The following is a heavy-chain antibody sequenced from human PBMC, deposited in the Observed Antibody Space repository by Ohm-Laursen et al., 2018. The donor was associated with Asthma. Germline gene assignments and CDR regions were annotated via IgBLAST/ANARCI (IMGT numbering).Heavy chain of an antibody. D-gene: IGHD6-6*01. CDR2: ISWNSGSI. J-gene: IGHJ4*02. Sequence: RSLRLSCAASGFTFDDYAMHWVRQAPGKGLEWVSGISWNSGSIGYADSVKGRFTISRDNAKNSLYLQMNSLRAEDTALYYCAKSWYSSSSRAFDYWGQGTLVTVSS. V-gene: IGHV3-9*01. CDR1: GFTFDDYA. CDR3: AKSWYSSSSRAFDY.